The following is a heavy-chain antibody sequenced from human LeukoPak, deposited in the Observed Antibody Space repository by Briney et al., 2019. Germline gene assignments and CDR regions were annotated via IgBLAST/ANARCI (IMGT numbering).Heavy chain of an antibody. D-gene: IGHD6-19*01. V-gene: IGHV3-23*01. Sequence: VGSLRLSCADSVFTFSTYVMSWVRQAPGKGVGGISTIGGGGSITYYADSVKGRFTISRDNSKTTLYLQMNSLRAGDTAVYCCARRESSGKYFDYWGQGTLVTVSS. CDR1: VFTFSTYV. J-gene: IGHJ4*02. CDR3: ARRESSGKYFDY. CDR2: IGGGGSIT.